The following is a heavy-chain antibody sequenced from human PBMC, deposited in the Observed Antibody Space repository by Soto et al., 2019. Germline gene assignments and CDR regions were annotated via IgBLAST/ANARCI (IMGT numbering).Heavy chain of an antibody. J-gene: IGHJ4*02. Sequence: QVQLVESGGGVVQPGRSLRLSCAVSGFTFSSHAMHWVRQAPGKGLEWVALIFSDGNNKYYADSVKGRFTTSRDNSKNEMYLQMKRLRVEDTAVYYCAIDDEGGSDCFLTYWGQGALVTVSS. CDR1: GFTFSSHA. CDR3: AIDDEGGSDCFLTY. CDR2: IFSDGNNK. V-gene: IGHV3-30-3*01. D-gene: IGHD1-26*01.